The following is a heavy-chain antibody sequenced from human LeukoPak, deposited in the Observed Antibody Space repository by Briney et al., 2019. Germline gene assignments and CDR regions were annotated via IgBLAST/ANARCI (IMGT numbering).Heavy chain of an antibody. J-gene: IGHJ6*02. V-gene: IGHV1-69*01. Sequence: GSSVTVSCKASGGTFSSYAISWVRQAPGQGLEWMGGIIPIFGTANYAQKFQGRVTITADESTSTAYMELSSLRSEDTAVYYCARALGEFWSGYNYYYYYGMDVWGQGTTVTVSS. CDR2: IIPIFGTA. D-gene: IGHD3-3*01. CDR1: GGTFSSYA. CDR3: ARALGEFWSGYNYYYYYGMDV.